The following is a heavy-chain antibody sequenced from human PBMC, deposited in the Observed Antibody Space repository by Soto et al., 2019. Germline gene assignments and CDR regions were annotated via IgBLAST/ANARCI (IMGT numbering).Heavy chain of an antibody. V-gene: IGHV1-46*01. CDR2: INPSGGST. J-gene: IGHJ6*02. Sequence: ASVKVSCRASGSPFTSYYMHWVPPAPGQELEWMGIINPSGGSTSYAQKYQGRVTMTRDTSTSTVYMELSSLISEDTAVYYCARDLMGPYDFHGMDVCGQGTRVTVSS. D-gene: IGHD3-3*01. CDR1: GSPFTSYY. CDR3: ARDLMGPYDFHGMDV.